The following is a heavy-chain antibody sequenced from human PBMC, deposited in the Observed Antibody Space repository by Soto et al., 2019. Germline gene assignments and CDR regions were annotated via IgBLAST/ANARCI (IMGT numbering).Heavy chain of an antibody. D-gene: IGHD4-17*01. Sequence: SETLSVTCSVSGGSVGDKTYYWSWIRQPPGKRLEWIGYVYYSGTTNYNPSLKSRVTISVDLSKNRFSLGLSSVTTADTALYYCARTTAVPNTLRSRYFFDYWGQGTLVTVSS. V-gene: IGHV4-61*01. CDR1: GGSVGDKTYY. J-gene: IGHJ4*02. CDR2: VYYSGTT. CDR3: ARTTAVPNTLRSRYFFDY.